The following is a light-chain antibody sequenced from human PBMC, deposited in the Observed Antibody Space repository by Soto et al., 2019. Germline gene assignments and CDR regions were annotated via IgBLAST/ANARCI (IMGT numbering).Light chain of an antibody. CDR3: LQDYNYPPT. CDR2: GAS. CDR1: QSVSSSY. V-gene: IGKV3D-7*01. Sequence: EIVITHSPATLSVSPVERATLSCRASQSVSSSYLAWYQQKPGQAPRLLIYGASSRATGIPDRFSGSGSGTDFTLTISSLQPEDFATYYCLQDYNYPPTFGQGTKVDIK. J-gene: IGKJ1*01.